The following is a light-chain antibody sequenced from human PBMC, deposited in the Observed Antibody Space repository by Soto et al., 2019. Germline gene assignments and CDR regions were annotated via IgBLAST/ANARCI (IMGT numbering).Light chain of an antibody. Sequence: EIVLTQSPGTLSLSPGERATLSCRASQSIRSSSLAWYQQKPGQAPRLLIYGGSSRATGIPDRFSGGGSGTDFSLTISRLDTEDFSVYYCHQYGSSPLTFGGGTKVDIK. CDR3: HQYGSSPLT. V-gene: IGKV3-20*01. J-gene: IGKJ4*01. CDR2: GGS. CDR1: QSIRSSS.